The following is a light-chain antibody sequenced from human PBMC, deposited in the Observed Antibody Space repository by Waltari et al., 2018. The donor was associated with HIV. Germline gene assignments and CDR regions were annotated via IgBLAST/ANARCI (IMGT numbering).Light chain of an antibody. CDR2: GAS. CDR3: QQYNDCPRT. Sequence: EIVMTQSPGTLSVSPGERTTLSCRARQSVGSNLAWYRHQPGQAPRLLIYGASTRATGIPARFSGSGSGTEFTLTISCLQSEDFAVYSCQQYNDCPRTFGQGTKLEIK. J-gene: IGKJ2*02. CDR1: QSVGSN. V-gene: IGKV3-15*01.